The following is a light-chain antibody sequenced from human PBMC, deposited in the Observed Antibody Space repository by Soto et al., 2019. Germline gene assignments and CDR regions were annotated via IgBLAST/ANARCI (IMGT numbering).Light chain of an antibody. V-gene: IGLV2-14*01. Sequence: QSVLTQPASGSGSPGQSITISCTGTSSDVGGYKYVSWYQQHPGKAPKLLIYTVSNRPSGVSNRFSGSKSGNTASLTISGLQAEDEADYYCSSYTSSSSYVFGTGTRSPS. CDR1: SSDVGGYKY. CDR3: SSYTSSSSYV. CDR2: TVS. J-gene: IGLJ1*01.